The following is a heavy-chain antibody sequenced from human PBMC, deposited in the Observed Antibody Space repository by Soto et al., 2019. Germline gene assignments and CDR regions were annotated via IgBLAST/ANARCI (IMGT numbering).Heavy chain of an antibody. Sequence: TSSVSEGSIVGYYCRRILQHQRKGLEWIGYIYNIGSTNYNPSLRGRVTISVDTSKNQFSLNLSSVTAADTAVYYFARRGRRGGSRENYFDNWGQATLVTGS. V-gene: IGHV4-59*08. CDR3: ARRGRRGGSRENYFDN. CDR1: EGSIVGYY. D-gene: IGHD1-26*01. CDR2: IYNIGST. J-gene: IGHJ4*02.